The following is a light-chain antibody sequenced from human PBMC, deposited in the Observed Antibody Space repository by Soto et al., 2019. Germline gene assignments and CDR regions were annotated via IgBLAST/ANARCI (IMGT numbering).Light chain of an antibody. CDR2: DVS. J-gene: IGLJ2*01. V-gene: IGLV2-14*01. CDR3: SSYTRRSPLSVV. CDR1: SSDVGGYNY. Sequence: QSALTQPASVSGSPGQSITISCTGTSSDVGGYNYVSWYQQHPGKAPKLMIYDVSNRPSGVSNRFSGSKSGNTASLTISGLQAEDEAAYYYSSYTRRSPLSVVFGGGTQLTVL.